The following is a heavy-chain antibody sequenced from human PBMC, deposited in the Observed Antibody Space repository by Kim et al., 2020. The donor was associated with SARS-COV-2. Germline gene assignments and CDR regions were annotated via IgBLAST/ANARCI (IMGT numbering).Heavy chain of an antibody. CDR1: GVSTSNYY. J-gene: IGHJ4*02. CDR3: ARASGSNYASGRVDY. D-gene: IGHD3-10*01. CDR2: IHYSGSS. V-gene: IGHV4-59*01. Sequence: SETLSLTCSVSGVSTSNYYWTWIRQPPGKGLEWIGYIHYSGSSNYNPSLKSRVTISIDTSKNQFSLNVNSVTAADTAFYYCARASGSNYASGRVDYWGQGTLVTVSS.